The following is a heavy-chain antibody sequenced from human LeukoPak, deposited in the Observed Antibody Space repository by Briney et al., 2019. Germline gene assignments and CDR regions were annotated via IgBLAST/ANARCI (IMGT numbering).Heavy chain of an antibody. CDR2: INPNSGGT. V-gene: IGHV1-2*02. CDR1: GYTFTGYY. Sequence: ASVKVSCKASGYTFTGYYMHWVRQAPGQGLEWMGWINPNSGGTNYAQQFQGRVTMTRDTSISTAYMELSRLRSDDTAVFYCGRDTRHYYGSGTYYNFLDYWGQGTLVTVSS. CDR3: GRDTRHYYGSGTYYNFLDY. J-gene: IGHJ4*02. D-gene: IGHD3-10*01.